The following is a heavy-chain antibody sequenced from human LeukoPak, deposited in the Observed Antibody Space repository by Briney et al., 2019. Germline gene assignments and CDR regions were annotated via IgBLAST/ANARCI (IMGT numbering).Heavy chain of an antibody. CDR1: GGSISSYY. V-gene: IGHV4-4*07. CDR2: IYTSGST. Sequence: KPSETLSLTCTVSGGSISSYYWSWIRQPAGKGLEWIGRIYTSGSTNYNPSLKSRVTMSVDTSKNQFSLKLSSVTAADTAVYYCARERGRDGYHDTNFDYWGQGTLVTVSS. J-gene: IGHJ4*02. D-gene: IGHD5-24*01. CDR3: ARERGRDGYHDTNFDY.